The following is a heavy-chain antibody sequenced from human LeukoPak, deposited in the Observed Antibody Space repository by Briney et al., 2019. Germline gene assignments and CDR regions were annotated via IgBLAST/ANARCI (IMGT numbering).Heavy chain of an antibody. Sequence: GGSLRLSCAASGFTFNSYAMSWVRQAPGKGLEWVSAISGSGGNTYYADSVKGRFTISRDNSKNTLYLQMNSLRAEDTAVYYCAKVTIRLGWSMDVWGKGTTVTISS. J-gene: IGHJ6*03. CDR1: GFTFNSYA. D-gene: IGHD2-8*01. CDR2: ISGSGGNT. CDR3: AKVTIRLGWSMDV. V-gene: IGHV3-23*01.